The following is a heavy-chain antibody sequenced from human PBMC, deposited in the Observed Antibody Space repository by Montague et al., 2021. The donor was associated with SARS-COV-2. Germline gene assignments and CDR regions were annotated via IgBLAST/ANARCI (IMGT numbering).Heavy chain of an antibody. J-gene: IGHJ4*02. D-gene: IGHD3-10*01. V-gene: IGHV3-9*01. Sequence: RLSWSASGFTFRDYAMHWVRQVPGKGLEWVSGMSWNSGRIGYADSVKGRFTISRDNAKNSVYLQMNSLRSEGTAMYYCAKDGYYYGPGSRFDYWGQGTLVTVSS. CDR3: AKDGYYYGPGSRFDY. CDR2: MSWNSGRI. CDR1: GFTFRDYA.